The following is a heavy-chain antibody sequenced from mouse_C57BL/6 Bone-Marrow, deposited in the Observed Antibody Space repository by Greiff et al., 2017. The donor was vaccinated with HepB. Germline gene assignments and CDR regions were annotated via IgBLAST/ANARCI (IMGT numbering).Heavy chain of an antibody. V-gene: IGHV1-49*01. CDR2: FTMYSDAT. Sequence: LQQSGAELVRPGSSVKLSCKDSYFAFMASAMHWVKQRPGHGLEWIGSFTMYSDATEYSENFKGKATLTVDKSSSTAYMQLSSLTSEDSAVYYCAICLLWDAMDYWGQGTSVTVSS. CDR3: AICLLWDAMDY. D-gene: IGHD2-1*01. CDR1: YFAFMASA. J-gene: IGHJ4*01.